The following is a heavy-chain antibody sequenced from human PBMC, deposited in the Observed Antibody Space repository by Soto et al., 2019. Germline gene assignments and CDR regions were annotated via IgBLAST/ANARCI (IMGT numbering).Heavy chain of an antibody. CDR3: AKATPSPSYPRLSPFDY. J-gene: IGHJ4*02. D-gene: IGHD1-26*01. V-gene: IGHV3-23*01. CDR1: GFTFSSYA. Sequence: PGGSLRLSCAASGFTFSSYAMSWVRQAPGKGLEWVSAISGSGGSTYYADSVKGRFTISRDNSKNTLCLQMNSLRAEDTAVYYCAKATPSPSYPRLSPFDYWGQGTMVTVSS. CDR2: ISGSGGST.